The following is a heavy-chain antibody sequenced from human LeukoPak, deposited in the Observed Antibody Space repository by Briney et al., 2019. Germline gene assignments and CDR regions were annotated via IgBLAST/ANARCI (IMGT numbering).Heavy chain of an antibody. CDR1: GYTFSNYG. J-gene: IGHJ4*02. D-gene: IGHD3-10*01. CDR3: ARVGIYGSGSYYILDY. CDR2: ITPYNGNT. Sequence: ASVKVSCKASGYTFSNYGFSWVRQAPGQGLEWMGWITPYNGNTNYAQKFQGRLTMTTDTSTTTAYMELANLSSDDAAVYYCARVGIYGSGSYYILDYWGQGTLVTVSS. V-gene: IGHV1-18*01.